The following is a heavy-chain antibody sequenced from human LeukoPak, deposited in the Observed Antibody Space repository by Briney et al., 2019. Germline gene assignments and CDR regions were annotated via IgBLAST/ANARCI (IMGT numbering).Heavy chain of an antibody. CDR1: GGSINNYW. CDR3: ARVAYSNYVGYAYRYFDL. CDR2: IYYSGST. J-gene: IGHJ2*01. Sequence: SETLSLTCSVSGGSINNYWWNWIRQPPGKGLEWIGYIYYSGSTSYNPSLKSRVTISADTSKNQFSLRLNSVTAADTAVYYCARVAYSNYVGYAYRYFDLWGRGTLVTVSS. D-gene: IGHD4-11*01. V-gene: IGHV4-59*08.